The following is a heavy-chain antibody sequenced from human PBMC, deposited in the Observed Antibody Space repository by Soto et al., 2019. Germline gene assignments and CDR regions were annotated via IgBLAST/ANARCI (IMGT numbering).Heavy chain of an antibody. CDR2: IYTSGST. CDR1: GGSFSSYY. V-gene: IGHV4-4*07. Sequence: QVQLQESGPGLVKPSETLSLTCTVSGGSFSSYYWSWIRQPAGKGLEWVGRIYTSGSTNYNPSLKSRVTISADTSKNQFSLNLTSVTAADTAVYYCAREVAEAARSLDYWGQGTLVTVSA. J-gene: IGHJ4*02. D-gene: IGHD6-6*01. CDR3: AREVAEAARSLDY.